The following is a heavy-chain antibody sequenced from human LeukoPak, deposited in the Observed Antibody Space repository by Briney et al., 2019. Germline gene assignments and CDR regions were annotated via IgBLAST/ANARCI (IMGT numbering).Heavy chain of an antibody. CDR3: ARGDSSGCPDY. CDR2: INPSGGST. V-gene: IGHV1-46*01. D-gene: IGHD6-19*01. Sequence: ASVKVSCKASGYTFTSCYMHWVRQAPGQGLEWMGIINPSGGSTSYAQRFQGRVTMTRDTSTSTVYMELSSLRSEDTAVYYCARGDSSGCPDYWGQGTLVTVSS. CDR1: GYTFTSCY. J-gene: IGHJ4*02.